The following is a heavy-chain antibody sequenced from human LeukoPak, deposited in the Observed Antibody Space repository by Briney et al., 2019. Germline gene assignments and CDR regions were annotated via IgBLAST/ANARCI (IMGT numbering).Heavy chain of an antibody. CDR3: ARNSGYDFPFDY. CDR1: GGSISSYY. CDR2: IYTSGST. J-gene: IGHJ4*02. Sequence: SETLSLTCTVSGGSISSYYWRWIRQPPGKGLEWIGYIYTSGSTNYNPSLKSRVTISVDTSKNQFSLKLSSVTAADTAVYYCARNSGYDFPFDYWGQGTLVTVSS. V-gene: IGHV4-4*09. D-gene: IGHD5-12*01.